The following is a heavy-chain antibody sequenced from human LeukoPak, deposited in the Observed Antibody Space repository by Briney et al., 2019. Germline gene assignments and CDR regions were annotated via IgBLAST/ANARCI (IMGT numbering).Heavy chain of an antibody. CDR1: GFTFSSYA. Sequence: GGSLRLSCAASGFTFSSYAMHWVRQAPGKGLEWVAVISYDGSNKYYADSVKGRFTISRGNAKNSLYLQMNSLRAEDTAVYYCARDYYGDYVDYWGQGTLVTVSS. CDR3: ARDYYGDYVDY. J-gene: IGHJ4*02. CDR2: ISYDGSNK. V-gene: IGHV3-30-3*01. D-gene: IGHD4-17*01.